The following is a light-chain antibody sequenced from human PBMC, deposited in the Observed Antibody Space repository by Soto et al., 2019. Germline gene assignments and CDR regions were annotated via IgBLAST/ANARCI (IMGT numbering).Light chain of an antibody. V-gene: IGLV1-51*01. CDR3: GTWDSSLSAVV. Sequence: QSVLTQPPSVSAAPGQTVTISGSGSSSNIRNNYVSWYQQLPGTAPKLLIYDNNKRPSGIPDRFSGSKSGTSATLGITGLQTGDEADYYCGTWDSSLSAVVFGGGTKLTVL. CDR1: SSNIRNNY. CDR2: DNN. J-gene: IGLJ2*01.